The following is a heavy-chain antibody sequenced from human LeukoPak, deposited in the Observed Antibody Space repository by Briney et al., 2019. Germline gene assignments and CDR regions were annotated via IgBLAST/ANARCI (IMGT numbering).Heavy chain of an antibody. D-gene: IGHD6-13*01. J-gene: IGHJ4*02. CDR1: GSSISSHY. CDR2: VFNGGST. V-gene: IGHV4-59*11. CDR3: ASRPADSTWYGVFDY. Sequence: SETLSLTCSVSGSSISSHYWSWIRQSPGKGLEWIGYVFNGGSTNYNPSLKSRVTMSLDTSRDQFSLRLSSVTAADTAIYYCASRPADSTWYGVFDYWSQGTLVTVSS.